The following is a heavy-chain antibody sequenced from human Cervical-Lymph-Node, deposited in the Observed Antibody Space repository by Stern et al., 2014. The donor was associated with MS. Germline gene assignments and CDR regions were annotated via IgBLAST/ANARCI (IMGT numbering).Heavy chain of an antibody. J-gene: IGHJ6*02. D-gene: IGHD3-22*01. CDR2: IKRKVDGGTT. CDR1: GFSFSNAW. CDR3: AAEGYFDSSGSYNPAYYYYTMVV. Sequence: EVQLVESGGDLVRPGGSLRLSCTASGFSFSNAWMNWVRQAPGKGLEWVGRIKRKVDGGTTDYATAVNGRFSISRDDSKGTVFLQMNSLKSEDTAVYYCAAEGYFDSSGSYNPAYYYYTMVVWGQGTTVTVSS. V-gene: IGHV3-15*01.